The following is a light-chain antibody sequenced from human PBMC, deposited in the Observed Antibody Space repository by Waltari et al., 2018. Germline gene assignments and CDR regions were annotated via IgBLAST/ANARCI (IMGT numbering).Light chain of an antibody. V-gene: IGLV1-40*01. Sequence: QSVLTQPPSVSGAPGXRVTISCXGSSSNIGAGYDVHWYQQLPGTAPKLLIYGNSNRPSGVPDRFSGSKSGTSASLAITGLQAEDEADYYCQSYDSSLSAVFXGGTKLTVL. J-gene: IGLJ2*01. CDR2: GNS. CDR1: SSNIGAGYD. CDR3: QSYDSSLSAV.